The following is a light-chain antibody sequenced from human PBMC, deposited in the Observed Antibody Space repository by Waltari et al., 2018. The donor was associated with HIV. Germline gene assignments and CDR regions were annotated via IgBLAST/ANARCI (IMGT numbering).Light chain of an antibody. V-gene: IGLV2-11*01. CDR3: SSYAGNYTWV. CDR2: DVN. CDR1: SSDVGGYNY. Sequence: QSALTQPRSVSGSPGQSVTISCTGTSSDVGGYNYVSWYQQHPGKAPKVIIYDVNNRPSGVPARFSVSKSGNTASLTISGLQADDEPDYYCSSYAGNYTWVFGGGTKLTVL. J-gene: IGLJ3*02.